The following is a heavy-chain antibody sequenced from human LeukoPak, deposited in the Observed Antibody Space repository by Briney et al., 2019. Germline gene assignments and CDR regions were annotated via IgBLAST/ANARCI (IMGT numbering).Heavy chain of an antibody. CDR2: IYPGDSDT. CDR3: ARRSGSFQGDYNFDY. J-gene: IGHJ4*02. V-gene: IGHV5-51*01. Sequence: HGESLKISCKGSGYIFTSYWIACVRQMPGKGLEWMGIIYPGDSDTKYSPSFQGQVTISADKSISTAYLQWSSLKASDTAMYYCARRSGSFQGDYNFDYWGQGTLVTVSS. CDR1: GYIFTSYW. D-gene: IGHD1-26*01.